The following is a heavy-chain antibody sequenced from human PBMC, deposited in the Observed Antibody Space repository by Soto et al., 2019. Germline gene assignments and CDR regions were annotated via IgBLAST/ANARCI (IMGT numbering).Heavy chain of an antibody. V-gene: IGHV4-34*09. Sequence: PSETLSLTCAVYGGSFSGYYWTWIRQPPGTGLEWIGYIYYSGSTYYNPSLKSRVTISVDTSKNQFSLKLSSVTAADTAVYYCAREPVIWGQGTLVTVSS. CDR3: AREPVI. CDR1: GGSFSGYY. D-gene: IGHD3-10*01. J-gene: IGHJ4*02. CDR2: IYYSGST.